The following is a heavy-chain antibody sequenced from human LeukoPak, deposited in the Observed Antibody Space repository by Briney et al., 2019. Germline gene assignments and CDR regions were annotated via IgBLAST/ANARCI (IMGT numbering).Heavy chain of an antibody. CDR3: AREKERERFLEADY. Sequence: PSETLSLTCTVSGGSISSGSYYWSWIRQPAGKGLEWIGRIYTSGSTNYNPSLKSRVTISVDTSKNQFSLKLSSVTAADTAVYYCAREKERERFLEADYWGQGTLVTVSS. J-gene: IGHJ4*02. V-gene: IGHV4-61*02. D-gene: IGHD3-3*01. CDR1: GGSISSGSYY. CDR2: IYTSGST.